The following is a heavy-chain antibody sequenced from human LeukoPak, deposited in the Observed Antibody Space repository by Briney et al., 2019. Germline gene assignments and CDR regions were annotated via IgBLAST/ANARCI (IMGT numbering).Heavy chain of an antibody. CDR2: NIPILGTA. Sequence: SVKVSCKASGGTFSSYAISWVRQAPGQGLEWMGGNIPILGTANYAQKFQGRVTITADKSTSTAYMELSSLRSEDTAVYYCAREIYCGGDCYRNFDYWGQGTLVTVSS. V-gene: IGHV1-69*10. J-gene: IGHJ4*02. D-gene: IGHD2-21*02. CDR3: AREIYCGGDCYRNFDY. CDR1: GGTFSSYA.